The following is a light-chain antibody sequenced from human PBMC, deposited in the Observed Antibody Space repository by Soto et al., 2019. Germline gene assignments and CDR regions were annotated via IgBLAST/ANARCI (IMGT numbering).Light chain of an antibody. V-gene: IGKV3-20*01. CDR2: GAS. CDR3: QQYGSSSYT. J-gene: IGKJ2*01. Sequence: EIVLTQSPGTLSLSPGERATLSCRASQSVSSTYLAWYQQNPGQAPRLLIYGASSRATGIPDRFSGSGSGTHFPLTISRLEPEDFAVYFCQQYGSSSYTFGQGPKLEIK. CDR1: QSVSSTY.